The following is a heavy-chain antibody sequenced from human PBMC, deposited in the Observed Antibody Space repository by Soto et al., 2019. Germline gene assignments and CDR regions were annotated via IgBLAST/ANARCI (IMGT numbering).Heavy chain of an antibody. V-gene: IGHV1-69*13. CDR2: NIPIFGTA. CDR3: ARAHCSGGSCYSSYYYYGMDV. Sequence: SVKVSCKASGGTFSSYAISWVRQAPGQGLEWMGGNIPIFGTANYAQKFQGRVTITADESTSTAYMELSSLRSEDTAVYYCARAHCSGGSCYSSYYYYGMDVWGQGTTVTVSS. CDR1: GGTFSSYA. J-gene: IGHJ6*02. D-gene: IGHD2-15*01.